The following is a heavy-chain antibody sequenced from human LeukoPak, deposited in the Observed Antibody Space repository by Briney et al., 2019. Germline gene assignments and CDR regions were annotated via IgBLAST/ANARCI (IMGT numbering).Heavy chain of an antibody. CDR1: GFTFRSHA. CDR2: IYENGGTT. CDR3: AKDFRIGYSAHFDY. Sequence: PGGSLRLSCVGSGFTFRSHAMSWVRQAPEKGLEFVSGIYENGGTTYYADSVKGRFSISRDNSKNTLYLQMDSLRGEDTAVHYCAKDFRIGYSAHFDYWGQGALVTVSS. J-gene: IGHJ4*02. V-gene: IGHV3-23*01. D-gene: IGHD2-21*01.